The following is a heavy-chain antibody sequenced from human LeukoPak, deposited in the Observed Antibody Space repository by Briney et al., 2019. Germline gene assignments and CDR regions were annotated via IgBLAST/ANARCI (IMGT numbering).Heavy chain of an antibody. Sequence: GGSLRLSCAASGFTFDDYAMHWVRQAPGKGLEWVSSISWNSGSIGYADSVKGRFTISRDNAKNSLYLQMNSLRAEDTALYYCAKDIAAAGTRFFDYWGQGTLVTVSS. J-gene: IGHJ4*02. D-gene: IGHD6-13*01. V-gene: IGHV3-9*01. CDR2: ISWNSGSI. CDR3: AKDIAAAGTRFFDY. CDR1: GFTFDDYA.